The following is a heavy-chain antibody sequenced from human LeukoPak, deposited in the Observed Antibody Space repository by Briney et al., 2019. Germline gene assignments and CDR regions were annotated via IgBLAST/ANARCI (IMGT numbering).Heavy chain of an antibody. V-gene: IGHV3-53*01. D-gene: IGHD6-25*01. CDR3: AKDQARHPFDY. CDR2: IYKDGRT. CDR1: GFTVSSNY. J-gene: IGHJ4*02. Sequence: GGSLRLSCAASGFTVSSNYLSWVRQAPGKGLEWVSVIYKDGRTYYADSVKGRFTISRDNSKNTLYLQMNSLRAEDTAVYYCAKDQARHPFDYWGQGTLVTVSS.